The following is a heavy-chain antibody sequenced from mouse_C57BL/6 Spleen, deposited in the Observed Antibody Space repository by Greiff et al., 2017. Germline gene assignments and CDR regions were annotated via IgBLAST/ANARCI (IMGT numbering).Heavy chain of an antibody. CDR1: GFTFSDYY. Sequence: DVMLVASEGGLVQPGRSMKLSCTVSGFTFSDYYMAWVRQVPEKGLEWVAKINYDGSSTYYLDSLKSRFIISRDNAKNILYLQMSSLKSEDTATYYCARATDYYGSRGYFDYWGQGTTLTVSS. CDR2: INYDGSST. D-gene: IGHD1-1*01. CDR3: ARATDYYGSRGYFDY. J-gene: IGHJ2*01. V-gene: IGHV5-16*01.